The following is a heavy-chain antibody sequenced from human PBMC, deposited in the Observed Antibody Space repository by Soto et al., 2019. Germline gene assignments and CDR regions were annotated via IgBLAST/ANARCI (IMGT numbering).Heavy chain of an antibody. CDR1: GGTFSSYA. J-gene: IGHJ4*02. D-gene: IGHD2-15*01. V-gene: IGHV1-69*01. CDR2: IIPFFGTP. CDR3: AARRYCSGGICPDYFDY. Sequence: QVQLVQSGAEVQKPGSSVKVSCKASGGTFSSYAISWVRQAPGQGLEWMGGIIPFFGTPNYAQKFQGRVTITADESTSTAYMELSSLRSEDTAVYYCAARRYCSGGICPDYFDYWGQGTLVTVSS.